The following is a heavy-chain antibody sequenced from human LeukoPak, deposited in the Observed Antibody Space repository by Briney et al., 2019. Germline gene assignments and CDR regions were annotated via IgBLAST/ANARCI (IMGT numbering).Heavy chain of an antibody. J-gene: IGHJ4*02. Sequence: PSETLSLTCAVYGGSFSGYYWSWIRQPPGKGLEWIGEINHSGSTNYNPSLKSRVTISVDTSKNQFSLKLSSVTAADTAVYYCARGYYDSSGYYYFDYWGQGTLVTVSS. V-gene: IGHV4-34*01. CDR1: GGSFSGYY. CDR2: INHSGST. CDR3: ARGYYDSSGYYYFDY. D-gene: IGHD3-22*01.